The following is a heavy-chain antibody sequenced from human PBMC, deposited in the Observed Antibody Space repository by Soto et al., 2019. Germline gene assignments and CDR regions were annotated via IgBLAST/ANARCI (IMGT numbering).Heavy chain of an antibody. J-gene: IGHJ6*02. D-gene: IGHD3-3*01. V-gene: IGHV3-23*01. CDR3: AKDKDWSGVYGMDV. CDR1: GFTFSSYA. CDR2: INGGSTT. Sequence: PGGSLRLSCAASGFTFSSYAMSWVPQAPGKGLEWVTAINGGSTTYYADSVKGRFTISRDNSKNTLYLQMNSLRAEDTAVYYCAKDKDWSGVYGMDVWGQGTTVTVSS.